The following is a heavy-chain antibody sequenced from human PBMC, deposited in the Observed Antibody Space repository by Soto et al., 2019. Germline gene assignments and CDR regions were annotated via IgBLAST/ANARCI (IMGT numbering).Heavy chain of an antibody. J-gene: IGHJ6*03. D-gene: IGHD6-13*01. CDR2: IMSGSAPI. V-gene: IGHV3-48*01. CDR1: GFTFSSYS. Sequence: GGSLRLSCAASGFTFSSYSMNWVRQAPGKGLEWISYIMSGSAPIYYADSVKGRFTISRDNAKNSLYLQMNSLRAEDTAVYYCARAIAAAGPLKYCYYYMDVWGKGTTVTVSS. CDR3: ARAIAAAGPLKYCYYYMDV.